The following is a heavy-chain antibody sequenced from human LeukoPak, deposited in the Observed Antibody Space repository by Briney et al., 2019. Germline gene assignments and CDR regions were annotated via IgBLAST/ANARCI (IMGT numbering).Heavy chain of an antibody. Sequence: HPGGSLRLSCAASGFTFSSYAMHWVRQAPGKGLEWVAVISYDGSNKYYADSVKGRFTISRDNSKNTLYLQMNSLRAEDTAVYYCARGGAGPLYYYMDVWGKGTTVTVSS. CDR3: ARGGAGPLYYYMDV. CDR1: GFTFSSYA. D-gene: IGHD1-26*01. V-gene: IGHV3-30*04. J-gene: IGHJ6*03. CDR2: ISYDGSNK.